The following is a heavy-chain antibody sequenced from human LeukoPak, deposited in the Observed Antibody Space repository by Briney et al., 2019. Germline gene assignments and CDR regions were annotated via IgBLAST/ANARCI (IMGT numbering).Heavy chain of an antibody. V-gene: IGHV4-59*01. Sequence: SETPSLTCTVSGGSISSYYWSWIRQPPGKGLEWIGYIYYSGSTNYNPSLKSRVTISVDTSKNQFSLKLSSVTAADTAVYYCARDLLDYYDSSGPYSNWFDPWGQGTLVTVSS. CDR3: ARDLLDYYDSSGPYSNWFDP. D-gene: IGHD3-22*01. J-gene: IGHJ5*02. CDR1: GGSISSYY. CDR2: IYYSGST.